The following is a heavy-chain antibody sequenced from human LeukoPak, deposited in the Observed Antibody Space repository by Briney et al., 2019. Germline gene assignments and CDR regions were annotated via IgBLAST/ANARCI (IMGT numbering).Heavy chain of an antibody. J-gene: IGHJ4*02. CDR2: IKEDGSEK. V-gene: IGHV3-7*03. CDR3: ARDHNYGSDY. Sequence: GSLRLSFGASGFTLRRYWMDWVRQASGEGLEWVANIKEDGSEKYYVDSVKGRFTISRDSAKNSLYLQMNSLRVEDTAVYYCARDHNYGSDYWGQGTLVTVSS. CDR1: GFTLRRYW. D-gene: IGHD5-18*01.